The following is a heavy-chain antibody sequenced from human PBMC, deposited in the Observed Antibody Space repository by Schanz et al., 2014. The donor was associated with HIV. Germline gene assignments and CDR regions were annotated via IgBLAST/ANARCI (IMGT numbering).Heavy chain of an antibody. V-gene: IGHV3-NL1*01. CDR1: GFTFSDYG. CDR3: AREREESIAYYYYGMDV. D-gene: IGHD1-26*01. Sequence: QVQLVESGGGVVQPGRSLRLSCAASGFTFSDYGMHWVRQAPGKGLEWVSAISGGGAGTYNADSVKGRLTISRDNSKNTLYLQMNSLRAEDTAVYYCAREREESIAYYYYGMDVWGQGTAVTVSS. J-gene: IGHJ6*02. CDR2: ISGGGAGT.